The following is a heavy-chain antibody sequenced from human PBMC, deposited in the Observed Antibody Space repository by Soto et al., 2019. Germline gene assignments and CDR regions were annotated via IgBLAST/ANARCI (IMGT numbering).Heavy chain of an antibody. D-gene: IGHD5-12*01. Sequence: SETLSLTCTVSGDSISAYSWSWVRQPPGKGLEWIGNIHYNGNTKYNPSLKSRVSMSVDTSKNQFSLRLISVTAADTAVYYCASLYIEMASQAYYFDYWGQGTLVTVSS. J-gene: IGHJ4*02. CDR3: ASLYIEMASQAYYFDY. V-gene: IGHV4-59*01. CDR2: IHYNGNT. CDR1: GDSISAYS.